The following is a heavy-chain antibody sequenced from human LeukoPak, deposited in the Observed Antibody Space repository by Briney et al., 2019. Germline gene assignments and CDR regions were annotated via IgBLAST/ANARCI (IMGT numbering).Heavy chain of an antibody. D-gene: IGHD6-19*01. J-gene: IGHJ6*02. CDR2: ISSSGSTI. Sequence: PGGSLRLSCAASGFTFSSYAMSWVRQAPGKGLEWVSYISSSGSTIYYADSVKGRFTISRDNAKNSLYLQMNSLRAEDTAVYYCARDVSGYSSGWYRDGMDVWGQGTTVTVSS. CDR3: ARDVSGYSSGWYRDGMDV. V-gene: IGHV3-48*04. CDR1: GFTFSSYA.